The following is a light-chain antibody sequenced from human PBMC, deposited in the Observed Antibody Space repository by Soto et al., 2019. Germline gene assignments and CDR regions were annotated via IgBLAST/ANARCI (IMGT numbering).Light chain of an antibody. Sequence: ALTQPASVSGSPGQSITISCTGTSSNVGSYKFVSWYQQHPGKAPKLMIYEGSKRPSGVSNRFSGSKSGNTASLTISGLQAEDEADYYCCSYAGSSTLVFGGGTKLTVL. J-gene: IGLJ2*01. CDR2: EGS. V-gene: IGLV2-23*01. CDR3: CSYAGSSTLV. CDR1: SSNVGSYKF.